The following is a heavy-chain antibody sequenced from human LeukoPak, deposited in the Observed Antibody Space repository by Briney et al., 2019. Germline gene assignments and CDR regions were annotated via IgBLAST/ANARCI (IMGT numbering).Heavy chain of an antibody. D-gene: IGHD3-22*01. CDR3: ARAGKSITMIVVVGAFDI. CDR2: INPSGGST. Sequence: GASVKVSCKASGYTFTSYYMHWVRQAPGQGLEWMGIINPSGGSTSYAQKFQGRVTMTRDTSTSTVYMELSSLRSEDTAVYYCARAGKSITMIVVVGAFDIWGQGPMVTVSS. CDR1: GYTFTSYY. V-gene: IGHV1-46*01. J-gene: IGHJ3*02.